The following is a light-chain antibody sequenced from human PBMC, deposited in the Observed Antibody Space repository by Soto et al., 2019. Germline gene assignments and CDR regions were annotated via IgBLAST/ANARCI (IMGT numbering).Light chain of an antibody. V-gene: IGLV1-40*01. Sequence: QPVLTQPPSVSGAPGQRVTISCTGSSSNIGAGYDVHWYQQLPVTAPKLLIYGNSNRPSGVPDRFSGSKSGTSASLAITGLQAEDEADYDCQSYDSSLSGWVVFGGGTKLTVL. CDR2: GNS. CDR1: SSNIGAGYD. CDR3: QSYDSSLSGWVV. J-gene: IGLJ2*01.